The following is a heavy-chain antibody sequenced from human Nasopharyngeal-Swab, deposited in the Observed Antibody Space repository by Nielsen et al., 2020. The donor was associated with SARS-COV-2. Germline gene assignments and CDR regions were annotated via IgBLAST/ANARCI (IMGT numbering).Heavy chain of an antibody. Sequence: WARQAPGHGLEWMGWISAYNGNTNYAQKLQGRVTMTTDTSTSTAYMELRSLRSDDTAVYYCARDFRSSGWHYYYYYGMDVWGQGTTVTVSS. CDR3: ARDFRSSGWHYYYYYGMDV. J-gene: IGHJ6*02. V-gene: IGHV1-18*01. CDR2: ISAYNGNT. D-gene: IGHD6-19*01.